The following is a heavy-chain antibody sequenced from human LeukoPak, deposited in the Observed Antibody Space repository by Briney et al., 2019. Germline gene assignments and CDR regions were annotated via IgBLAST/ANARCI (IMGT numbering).Heavy chain of an antibody. Sequence: PGGSLRLSCAASGFTFRSFAMSWVRQAPGKGLEWASAISGDAYSTYYADSVQGRLSISRDNSKNTLYLHMSSLRADDTAVYYCAKDRRSSGWHYFDYWGQGTLVTVSS. CDR3: AKDRRSSGWHYFDY. D-gene: IGHD6-19*01. V-gene: IGHV3-23*01. CDR2: ISGDAYST. CDR1: GFTFRSFA. J-gene: IGHJ4*02.